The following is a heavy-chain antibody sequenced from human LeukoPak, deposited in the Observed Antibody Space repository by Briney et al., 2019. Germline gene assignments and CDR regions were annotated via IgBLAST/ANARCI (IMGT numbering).Heavy chain of an antibody. Sequence: GGSLRLSCAASGFTFSSYGMHWVRQAPGEGLEWVSAISGSDGSTYYADSVKGRFTISRDNSKNTLYLQMNSLRAEDTAVYYCAKDRTPYYDILTGYYLMYNWFDPWGQGTLVTVSS. CDR3: AKDRTPYYDILTGYYLMYNWFDP. CDR1: GFTFSSYG. J-gene: IGHJ5*02. D-gene: IGHD3-9*01. V-gene: IGHV3-23*01. CDR2: ISGSDGST.